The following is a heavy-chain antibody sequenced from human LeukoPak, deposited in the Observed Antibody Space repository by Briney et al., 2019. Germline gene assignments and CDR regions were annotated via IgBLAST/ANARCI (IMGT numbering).Heavy chain of an antibody. V-gene: IGHV4-59*08. CDR1: GDSINNYY. D-gene: IGHD3-16*01. CDR2: IYSSGGT. Sequence: TSETLSLTCTVSGDSINNYYWSWIRQPPGKELEWIAYIYSSGGTNYNPSLKSRVTISLDTSKNQFSLKLSSVTAADTAVYYCARHRAPPGDDWFDPWGQGTLVTVSS. J-gene: IGHJ5*02. CDR3: ARHRAPPGDDWFDP.